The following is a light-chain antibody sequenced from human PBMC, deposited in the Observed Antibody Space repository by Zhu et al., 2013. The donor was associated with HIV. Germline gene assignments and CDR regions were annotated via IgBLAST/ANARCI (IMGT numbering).Light chain of an antibody. CDR2: LGS. J-gene: IGKJ1*01. CDR3: MQALQTPWT. CDR1: QSLLHSNGHNY. V-gene: IGKV2-28*01. Sequence: DIVMTQSPLSLPVTPGEPASISCRSSQSLLHSNGHNYLDWYFQKPGQSPQLLIYLGSNRASGVPDRFSGSGSGTDFTLKITRVEAEDVGVYYCMQALQTPWTFGQGTKVEL.